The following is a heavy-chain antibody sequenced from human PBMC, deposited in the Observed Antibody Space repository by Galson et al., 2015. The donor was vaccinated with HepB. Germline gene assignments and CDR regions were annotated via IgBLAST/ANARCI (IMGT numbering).Heavy chain of an antibody. CDR2: MNPNSGNT. CDR3: ARGSHYDDSSGYYYNWFDP. V-gene: IGHV1-8*01. J-gene: IGHJ5*02. CDR1: GYTFTSYD. D-gene: IGHD3-22*01. Sequence: SVKVSCKASGYTFTSYDINWVRQATGQGLEWMGWMNPNSGNTGYAQKFQGRVTMTRNTSISTAYMELSSLRSEDTAVYYCARGSHYDDSSGYYYNWFDPWGQGTLVTVSS.